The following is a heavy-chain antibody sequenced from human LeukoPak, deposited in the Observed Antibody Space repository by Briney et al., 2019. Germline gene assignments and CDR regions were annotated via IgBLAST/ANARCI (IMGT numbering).Heavy chain of an antibody. CDR2: IIPIFGTA. V-gene: IGHV1-69*06. Sequence: ASVKVSCKASGGTFSSYAISWVRQAPGQGLEWMGRIIPIFGTANYAQKFQGRVTITADKSTSTAYMELSSLRSEDTAVYYCARDYYDSSGPAYWGQGTLFTVSS. CDR3: ARDYYDSSGPAY. J-gene: IGHJ4*02. D-gene: IGHD3-22*01. CDR1: GGTFSSYA.